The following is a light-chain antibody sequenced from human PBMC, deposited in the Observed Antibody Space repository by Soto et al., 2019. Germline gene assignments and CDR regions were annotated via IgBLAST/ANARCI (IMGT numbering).Light chain of an antibody. CDR3: CSYAGGGAWV. CDR1: SGDIGNYDL. J-gene: IGLJ3*02. V-gene: IGLV2-23*02. Sequence: QSALTQPASVSGSPGQSITISCSGSSGDIGNYDLVSWYQQIPGRAPKLMIFEVTRRPSGVSERFSGSKSGNTASLTISGRQSEDEAVVHCCSYAGGGAWVFGGGTKLTVL. CDR2: EVT.